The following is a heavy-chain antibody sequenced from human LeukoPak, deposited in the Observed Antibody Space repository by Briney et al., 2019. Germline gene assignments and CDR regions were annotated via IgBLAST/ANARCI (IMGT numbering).Heavy chain of an antibody. Sequence: PSETLSLTCTVSGGSFSSSSHYWDWVRQPPGKGLEWIGSMYYSGSTYYNASLRSRVTISVDTSRDQFSLKLSSVTAADTAVYYCARHFDRDGYKSNAFDIWGQGTMVTVSS. J-gene: IGHJ3*02. CDR2: MYYSGST. CDR1: GGSFSSSSHY. D-gene: IGHD5-24*01. CDR3: ARHFDRDGYKSNAFDI. V-gene: IGHV4-39*01.